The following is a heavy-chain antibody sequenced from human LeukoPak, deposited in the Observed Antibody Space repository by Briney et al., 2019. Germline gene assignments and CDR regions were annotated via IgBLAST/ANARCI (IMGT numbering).Heavy chain of an antibody. J-gene: IGHJ4*02. CDR2: IYYSGST. D-gene: IGHD3-3*01. Sequence: SETLSLTCTVSGGSISSYYWSWIRQSPGKGLEWIGYIYYSGSTNYKPSLKSRVTISVDTSKNQFSLKLSSVTAADTAVYYCARDFRGGYDFWSGYYTPYYFDYWGQGTLVTVSP. CDR1: GGSISSYY. CDR3: ARDFRGGYDFWSGYYTPYYFDY. V-gene: IGHV4-59*12.